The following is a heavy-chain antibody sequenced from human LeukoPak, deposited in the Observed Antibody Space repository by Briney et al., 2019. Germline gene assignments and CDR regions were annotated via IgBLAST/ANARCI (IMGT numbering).Heavy chain of an antibody. Sequence: SETLSLTCTVSGGSISSYYWSWIRQPPGKGLEWIGYIYSSGSTDYNPSLKGRVTISVDSSKNQFSLNLTSVTAADTAVCYCSRHAYYNPQDYFDSWGQGSLVTVSS. D-gene: IGHD4/OR15-4a*01. J-gene: IGHJ4*02. CDR2: IYSSGST. CDR3: SRHAYYNPQDYFDS. V-gene: IGHV4-59*08. CDR1: GGSISSYY.